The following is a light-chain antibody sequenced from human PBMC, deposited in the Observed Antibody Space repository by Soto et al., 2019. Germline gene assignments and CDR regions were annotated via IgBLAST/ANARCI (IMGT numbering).Light chain of an antibody. J-gene: IGKJ1*01. CDR2: GAS. Sequence: EKVLTQSPATLSLSPGERATLSCRASQSVNTFLAWYQHKPGQAPRLLIYGASTRATGIPARFSGSGSGTEFPLTISSLQSEDFAVYYCQQYINWPSWTFGQGTKLEV. CDR3: QQYINWPSWT. V-gene: IGKV3-15*01. CDR1: QSVNTF.